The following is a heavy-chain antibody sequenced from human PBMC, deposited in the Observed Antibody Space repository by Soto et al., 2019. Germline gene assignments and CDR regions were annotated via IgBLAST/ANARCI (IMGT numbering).Heavy chain of an antibody. J-gene: IGHJ4*02. Sequence: GGSLRLSCAASGFTFSNYAMSWVRQAPGKGLEWVSSISGSGADTYYADSVKGRFTISRDNSKNTLYLQMTSLRVEDTAVYYCAKDGGCIQIWFEDWGQGTPVTVSS. D-gene: IGHD3-16*01. V-gene: IGHV3-23*01. CDR1: GFTFSNYA. CDR2: ISGSGADT. CDR3: AKDGGCIQIWFED.